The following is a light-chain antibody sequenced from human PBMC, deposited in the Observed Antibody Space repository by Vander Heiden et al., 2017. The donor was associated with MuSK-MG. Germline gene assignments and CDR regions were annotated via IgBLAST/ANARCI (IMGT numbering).Light chain of an antibody. CDR3: CSFAGSSTWV. J-gene: IGLJ3*02. CDR2: EVS. Sequence: QSALTQPASVSGSPGQSITIPCTGTSTNFGSYDFVSWYQQYPGKAPKLIIYEVSKWPSGISHCFSGSKSGNTASLTISGLQTEDEADYYCCSFAGSSTWVFGGGSKLTVL. CDR1: STNFGSYDF. V-gene: IGLV2-23*02.